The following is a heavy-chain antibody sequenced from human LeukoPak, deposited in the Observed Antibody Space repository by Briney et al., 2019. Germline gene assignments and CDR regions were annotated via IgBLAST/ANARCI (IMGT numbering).Heavy chain of an antibody. Sequence: ASVKVSCKASGYTFTSYGISWVRQAPGQGLEWMGWISAYNGNTNYARKLQGRVTMTTDTSTSTAYMELRSLRSDDTAVYYCARVGYSSSWYVGDGRKPLDYWGQGTLVTVSS. V-gene: IGHV1-18*01. CDR3: ARVGYSSSWYVGDGRKPLDY. J-gene: IGHJ4*02. D-gene: IGHD6-13*01. CDR2: ISAYNGNT. CDR1: GYTFTSYG.